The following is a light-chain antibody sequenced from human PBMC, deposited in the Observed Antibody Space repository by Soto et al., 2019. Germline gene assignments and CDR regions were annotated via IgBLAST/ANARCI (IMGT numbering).Light chain of an antibody. CDR1: QSVSSN. CDR3: QQYSNWPPWT. Sequence: EIVMTQSPATLSVSPGERATLSCRASQSVSSNLAWYQQKPGQAPRLLIYGASTRATGIPARFSGSGSGTEFTLTISSLQYEDFAVYYCQQYSNWPPWTFGQGTKLEIK. CDR2: GAS. V-gene: IGKV3-15*01. J-gene: IGKJ2*02.